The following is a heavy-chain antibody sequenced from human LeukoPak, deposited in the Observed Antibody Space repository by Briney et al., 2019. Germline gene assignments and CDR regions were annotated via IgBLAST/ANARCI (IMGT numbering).Heavy chain of an antibody. J-gene: IGHJ4*02. CDR3: AKGQGAADY. D-gene: IGHD1-26*01. CDR1: GGSISSRNW. CDR2: ISRTGNI. Sequence: SETLSLTCAASGGSISSRNWWGWVRQPPGKGLEWIGEISRTGNIDYDPSVRGRATISLDKSKTQFSLRLTSLTSADTAVYYCAKGQGAADYWGQGILVILSS. V-gene: IGHV4-4*02.